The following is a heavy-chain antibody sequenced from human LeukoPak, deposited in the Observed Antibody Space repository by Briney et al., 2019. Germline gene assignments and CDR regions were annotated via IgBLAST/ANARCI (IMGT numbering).Heavy chain of an antibody. V-gene: IGHV3-30-3*01. CDR1: GFTFSSYA. J-gene: IGHJ5*02. CDR3: ARELRQYYDFWSGYDNWFDP. CDR2: ISYDGSNK. Sequence: GGSLRLSCAASGFTFSSYAMPWGRQAPGKGLGWVAVISYDGSNKYYADSVKGRFTISRDNSKNTLYLQMNSLRAEDTAVYYCARELRQYYDFWSGYDNWFDPWGQGTLVTVSS. D-gene: IGHD3-3*01.